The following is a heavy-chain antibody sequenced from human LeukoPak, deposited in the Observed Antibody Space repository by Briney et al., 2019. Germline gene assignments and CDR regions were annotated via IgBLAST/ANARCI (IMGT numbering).Heavy chain of an antibody. CDR1: GGSISSSSYY. D-gene: IGHD5-24*01. CDR3: ARHDGYNYYFDY. V-gene: IGHV4-39*01. J-gene: IGHJ4*02. CDR2: IYYSGCT. Sequence: SETLSLTCTVSGGSISSSSYYWGWMRHPPGKGRECSGSIYYSGCTYYNPSLKSRVTISVDTSKNQFSLKLSSVTAADTAVYYCARHDGYNYYFDYWGQGTLVTVSS.